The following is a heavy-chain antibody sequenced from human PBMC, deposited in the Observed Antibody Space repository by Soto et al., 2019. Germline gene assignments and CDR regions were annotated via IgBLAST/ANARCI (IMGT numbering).Heavy chain of an antibody. J-gene: IGHJ5*02. Sequence: GGSLRLSCAVSGFTVSSHYMSWVRQAPGKGLEWVSVIYSGGSTYYADSVKGRFTISRDNSKNTLYLQMNSLRAEDSAVYYCAQHDWFDPWAQRTLVTVSS. V-gene: IGHV3-66*01. D-gene: IGHD1-1*01. CDR2: IYSGGST. CDR1: GFTVSSHY. CDR3: AQHDWFDP.